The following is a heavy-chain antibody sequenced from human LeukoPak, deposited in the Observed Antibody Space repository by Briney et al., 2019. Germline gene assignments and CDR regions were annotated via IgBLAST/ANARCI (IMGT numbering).Heavy chain of an antibody. J-gene: IGHJ4*02. CDR1: GFTFSSSV. Sequence: GGSLRLSCAASGFTFSSSVMTWVRQAPGKGLEWVSGISGSGGSTYCADSVKGRFTISRDNSKNTPYLQMNTLRAEDTAIYYCAKGTYGSGSYFFDYWGQGTLVTVSS. CDR2: ISGSGGST. D-gene: IGHD3-10*01. V-gene: IGHV3-23*01. CDR3: AKGTYGSGSYFFDY.